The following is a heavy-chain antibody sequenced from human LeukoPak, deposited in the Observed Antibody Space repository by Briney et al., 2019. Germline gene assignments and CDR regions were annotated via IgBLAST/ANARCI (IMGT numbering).Heavy chain of an antibody. CDR3: ARLGSYHDF. CDR1: GASISNYY. CDR2: IHTSGGS. J-gene: IGHJ4*02. D-gene: IGHD1-26*01. Sequence: SETLSLTCIVSGASISNYYWSWIRQTPEKGLEWMGHIHTSGGSSYYPSLKRRLTRSIDTSRNQLSLKLTSVTAADTALYFCARLGSYHDFWGQGALVTVSS. V-gene: IGHV4-4*09.